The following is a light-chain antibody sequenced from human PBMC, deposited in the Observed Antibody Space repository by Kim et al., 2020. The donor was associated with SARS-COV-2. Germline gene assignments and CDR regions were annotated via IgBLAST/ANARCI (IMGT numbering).Light chain of an antibody. Sequence: LVLTQSPSASASLGASVRLTCTLSDGHSSYAIAWHQQQPEKGPHFLMKINSDGSHIKGDGIPDRFSGSSSGAERYLTISSLQSEDEADYYCQTWGTGILVFGGGPQLTVL. V-gene: IGLV4-69*01. CDR2: INSDGSH. CDR1: DGHSSYA. J-gene: IGLJ3*02. CDR3: QTWGTGILV.